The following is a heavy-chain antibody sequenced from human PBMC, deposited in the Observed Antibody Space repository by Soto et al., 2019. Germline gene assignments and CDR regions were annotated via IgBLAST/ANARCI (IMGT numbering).Heavy chain of an antibody. V-gene: IGHV1-3*01. CDR1: GYTFTSYA. D-gene: IGHD6-13*01. J-gene: IGHJ3*02. CDR2: INAGNGNT. Sequence: ASVKVSCKASGYTFTSYAMHWVRQAPGQRLEWMGWINAGNGNTKYSQKFQGRVTITRDTPASTAYMELSSLRSEDTAVYYCAREGGYSSSWYDGAFDIWGQGTMLTVSS. CDR3: AREGGYSSSWYDGAFDI.